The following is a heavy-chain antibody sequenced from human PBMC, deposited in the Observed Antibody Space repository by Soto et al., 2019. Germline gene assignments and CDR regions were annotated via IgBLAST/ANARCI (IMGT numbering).Heavy chain of an antibody. V-gene: IGHV5-51*01. D-gene: IGHD6-6*01. J-gene: IGHJ6*03. Sequence: GESLKISCKASGYTFTTYWIGWVRQMPGKGLEWMGGIYPGDSDTRYSPSFQGQVTISADKSISTAYLQWSSLKASDTAMYYCASIAARRDYYYMGVWGKGTTVTVSS. CDR2: IYPGDSDT. CDR3: ASIAARRDYYYMGV. CDR1: GYTFTTYW.